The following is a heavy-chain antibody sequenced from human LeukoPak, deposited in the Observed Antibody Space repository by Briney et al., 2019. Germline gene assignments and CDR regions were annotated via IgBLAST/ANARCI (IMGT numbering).Heavy chain of an antibody. CDR3: ARDGGSYYV. Sequence: GGSLRLSCAASGFTFSSYEMNWVRQAPGKGLEWVSYISSSGSTIYYAGSVKGRFTISRDNAKSSLYLQMNSLRAEDTAVYYCARDGGSYYVWGQGTLVTVSS. J-gene: IGHJ4*02. CDR2: ISSSGSTI. V-gene: IGHV3-48*03. CDR1: GFTFSSYE. D-gene: IGHD1-26*01.